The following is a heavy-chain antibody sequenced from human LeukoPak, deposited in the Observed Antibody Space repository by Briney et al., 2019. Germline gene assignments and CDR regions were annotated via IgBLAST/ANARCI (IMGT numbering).Heavy chain of an antibody. CDR2: IIPIFGTA. CDR3: ARSGYCSSTSCYTTVLDYYYYMDV. Sequence: ASVKVSCKASGYTFTSYDISWVRQAPGQGLEWMGGIIPIFGTANYAQKFQGRVTITTDESTSTAYMELSSLRSEDTAVYYCARSGYCSSTSCYTTVLDYYYYMDVWGKGTTVTVSS. V-gene: IGHV1-69*05. J-gene: IGHJ6*03. CDR1: GYTFTSYD. D-gene: IGHD2-2*02.